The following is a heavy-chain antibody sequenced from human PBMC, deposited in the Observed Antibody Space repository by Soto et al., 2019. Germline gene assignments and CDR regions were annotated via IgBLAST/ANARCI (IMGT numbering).Heavy chain of an antibody. Sequence: GGSLRLSCAVSGFSFSTYAMHWVRQAPGKGLEWLAIIWFDGVKEYYAESVRGRFTISIDNSKNTVFLQMDTVGAEDSALYYCTRATFEVWGQGTTVTVSS. CDR3: TRATFEV. V-gene: IGHV3-33*01. CDR2: IWFDGVKE. CDR1: GFSFSTYA. J-gene: IGHJ6*02.